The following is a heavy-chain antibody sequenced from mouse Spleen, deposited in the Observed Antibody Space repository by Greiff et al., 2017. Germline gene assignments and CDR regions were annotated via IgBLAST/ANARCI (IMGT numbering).Heavy chain of an antibody. CDR1: GYAFSSSW. Sequence: VKLQESGPELVKPGASVKISCKASGYAFSSSWMNWVKQRPGKGLEWIGRIYPGDGDTNYNGKFKGKATLTADKSSSTAYMQLSSLTSEDSAVYFCAREEARATWFAYWGQGTLVTVSA. V-gene: IGHV1-82*01. CDR3: AREEARATWFAY. D-gene: IGHD3-1*01. J-gene: IGHJ3*01. CDR2: IYPGDGDT.